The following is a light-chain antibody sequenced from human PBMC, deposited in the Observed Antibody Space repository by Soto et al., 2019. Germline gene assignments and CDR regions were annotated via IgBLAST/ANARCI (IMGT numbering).Light chain of an antibody. CDR1: QGISSY. CDR2: TAS. CDR3: QQLNTH. J-gene: IGKJ3*01. V-gene: IGKV1-9*01. Sequence: DIQLTQSPSFLAASVGDRVTITCRASQGISSYLAWYQQKPGKAPRLLIYTASTLQSGVPSRFSGSRSGTQFTLTISSLQPEDFATYYCQQLNTHFGPGTKVDIK.